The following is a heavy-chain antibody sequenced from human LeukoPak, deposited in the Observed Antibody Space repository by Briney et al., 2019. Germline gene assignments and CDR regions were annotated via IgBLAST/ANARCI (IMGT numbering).Heavy chain of an antibody. CDR3: ARGNDYGDIPFDY. Sequence: PSETLSLTCTVSGGSISSGGYYWTWLRQPAGKGLEWIGRIYTSGSTNYNPSLKSRVTISVDTSKNQFSLKLSSVTAADTAVYFRARGNDYGDIPFDYWGQGTLVTVSS. D-gene: IGHD4-17*01. CDR2: IYTSGST. V-gene: IGHV4-61*02. J-gene: IGHJ4*02. CDR1: GGSISSGGYY.